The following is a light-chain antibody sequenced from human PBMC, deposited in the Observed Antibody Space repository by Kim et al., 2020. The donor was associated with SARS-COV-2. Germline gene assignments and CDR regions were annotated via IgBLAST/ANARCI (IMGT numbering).Light chain of an antibody. Sequence: PGQRVTISSSGSSSNIGSNYVYWYQQLPGTAPKLLIYRNNQRPSGVPDRFSGSKSGTSASLAISGLRSEDEADYYCAAWDDSLGWVFGGGTKLTVL. V-gene: IGLV1-47*01. J-gene: IGLJ3*02. CDR3: AAWDDSLGWV. CDR2: RNN. CDR1: SSNIGSNY.